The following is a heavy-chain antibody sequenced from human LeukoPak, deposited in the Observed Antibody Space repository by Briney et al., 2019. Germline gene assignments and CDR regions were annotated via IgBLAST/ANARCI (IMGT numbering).Heavy chain of an antibody. Sequence: PGGSLRLSCAASGFTFSSYAMSWVRQAPGKGLEWVSAISGSGGSTYYADSVKGRFTFSRDNSKNTLYLQMNSLRAEDTAVYYCASLAAAGTVVGEWGDAFDIWGQGTMVTVSS. J-gene: IGHJ3*02. V-gene: IGHV3-23*01. CDR3: ASLAAAGTVVGEWGDAFDI. D-gene: IGHD6-13*01. CDR2: ISGSGGST. CDR1: GFTFSSYA.